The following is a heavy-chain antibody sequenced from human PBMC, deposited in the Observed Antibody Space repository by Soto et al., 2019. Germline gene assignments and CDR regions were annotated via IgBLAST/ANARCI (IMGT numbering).Heavy chain of an antibody. CDR3: ARESEDLTSNFDY. J-gene: IGHJ4*02. CDR2: ISSTTNYI. V-gene: IGHV3-21*01. Sequence: GGSLRLSCAAAGFTFTRYSMNWVRQAPGKGLEWVSSISSTTNYIYYADSMKGRFTVSRENAKNSVYLEMNSLSAEDTALYYCARESEDLTSNFDYWGQGTLVTASS. CDR1: GFTFTRYS.